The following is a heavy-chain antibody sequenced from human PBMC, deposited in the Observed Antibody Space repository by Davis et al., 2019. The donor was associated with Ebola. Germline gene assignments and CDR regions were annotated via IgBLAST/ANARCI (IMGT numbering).Heavy chain of an antibody. CDR2: ISAYNGNT. D-gene: IGHD2-8*01. CDR1: GYTFTNYA. CDR3: ATCTGHYYYYGMDV. Sequence: AASVKVSCKASGYTFTNYAIHWVRQAPGQGLEWMGWISAYNGNTNYAQKLQGRVTMTTDTSTSTAYMELRSLRSDDTAVYYCATCTGHYYYYGMDVWGQGTTVTVSS. J-gene: IGHJ6*02. V-gene: IGHV1-18*01.